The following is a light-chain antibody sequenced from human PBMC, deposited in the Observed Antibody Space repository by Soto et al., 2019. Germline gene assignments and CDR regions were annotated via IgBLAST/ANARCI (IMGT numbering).Light chain of an antibody. CDR2: ANN. V-gene: IGLV1-44*01. Sequence: QSVLTQPPSVSGTPGQRVSISCSGSRSNIGINAVDWYHQLPGTAPKDLIYANNQRPSGVPDRFSASKSGTSASLAINGLQSDDEAHYYCAAWDDSLNGLVFGGGTKVTVL. CDR3: AAWDDSLNGLV. CDR1: RSNIGINA. J-gene: IGLJ2*01.